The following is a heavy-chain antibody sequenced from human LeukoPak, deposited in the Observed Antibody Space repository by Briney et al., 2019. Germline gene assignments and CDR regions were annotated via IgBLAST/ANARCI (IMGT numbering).Heavy chain of an antibody. CDR1: GFTFSNYW. J-gene: IGHJ4*02. CDR2: MNSDGSST. V-gene: IGHV3-74*01. Sequence: PGGSRRLSCAASGFTFSNYWMHWVRQAPGKGLVWVSRMNSDGSSTSYADSVKGRFTISRDNAKNTLSLQLHSLRAEDTAVYYCARAWIGAFDYWGQGTLVTVSS. CDR3: ARAWIGAFDY. D-gene: IGHD1-1*01.